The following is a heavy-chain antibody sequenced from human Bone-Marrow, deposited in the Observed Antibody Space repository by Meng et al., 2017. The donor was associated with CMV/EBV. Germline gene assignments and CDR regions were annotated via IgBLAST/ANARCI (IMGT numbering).Heavy chain of an antibody. CDR2: INSDGSST. CDR3: ARDPIGSGYAYFDY. J-gene: IGHJ4*02. D-gene: IGHD3-22*01. Sequence: LSLTCAASGFTFSSYWMHWVRQAPGKGLVWVSRINSDGSSTSYADSVKGRFTISRDNAKNTLYLQMNSLRAEDTAVYYCARDPIGSGYAYFDYWGQGTLVTVSS. V-gene: IGHV3-74*01. CDR1: GFTFSSYW.